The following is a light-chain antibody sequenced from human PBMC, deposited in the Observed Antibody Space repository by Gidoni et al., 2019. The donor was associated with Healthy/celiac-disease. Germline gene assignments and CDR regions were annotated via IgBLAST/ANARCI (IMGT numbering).Light chain of an antibody. V-gene: IGKV1-33*01. CDR1: QDISNY. CDR2: DAS. CDR3: QQYDNLPRWEFT. J-gene: IGKJ3*01. Sequence: DIQMTQSPYSLSASVGERVTITCQASQDISNYYNWSQQIPVKAPTLLIYDASNLEPGVTARCSGSGSGTDLTFTISSLQPEDLATYYCQQYDNLPRWEFTFGPGTKVDIK.